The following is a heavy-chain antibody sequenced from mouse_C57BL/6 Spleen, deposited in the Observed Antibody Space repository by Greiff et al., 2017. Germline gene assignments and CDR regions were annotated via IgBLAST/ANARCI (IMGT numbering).Heavy chain of an antibody. V-gene: IGHV1-80*01. J-gene: IGHJ4*01. D-gene: IGHD1-1*01. CDR2: IYPGDGDT. Sequence: QVQLKQSGAELVKPGASVKISCKASGYAFSSYWMNWVKQRPGKGLEWIGQIYPGDGDTNYNGKFKGKATLTADKSSSTAYMQLSSLTSEDSAVYFCARSPITTVVATDWDGGAMDYWGQGTSVTVSS. CDR1: GYAFSSYW. CDR3: ARSPITTVVATDWDGGAMDY.